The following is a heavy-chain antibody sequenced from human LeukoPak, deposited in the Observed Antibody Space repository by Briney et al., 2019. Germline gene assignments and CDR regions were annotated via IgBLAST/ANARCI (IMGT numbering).Heavy chain of an antibody. Sequence: PGGSLRLSCAASGFTFSDYYMSWIRQASGKGLEWVGRIRSKANSYATAYAASVKGRFTISRDDSKNTAYLQMNSLKTEDTAVYYCTRSLDTWGQGTLVTVSS. CDR3: TRSLDT. V-gene: IGHV3-73*01. CDR1: GFTFSDYY. CDR2: IRSKANSYAT. J-gene: IGHJ5*02.